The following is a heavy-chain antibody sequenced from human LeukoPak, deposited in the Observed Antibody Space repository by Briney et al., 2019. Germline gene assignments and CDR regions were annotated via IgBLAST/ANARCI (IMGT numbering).Heavy chain of an antibody. V-gene: IGHV4-4*02. CDR3: AREGGPYRPLDY. Sequence: SETLSLTCGVSGGSITNTNYWTWVRQPPGKGLEWIGEVNLQGSTNYNPSLMGRVAISVDTSENHISLQLTPVTAADTAVYYCAREGGPYRPLDYSGQGTLVTVSS. CDR2: VNLQGST. J-gene: IGHJ4*02. CDR1: GGSITNTNY.